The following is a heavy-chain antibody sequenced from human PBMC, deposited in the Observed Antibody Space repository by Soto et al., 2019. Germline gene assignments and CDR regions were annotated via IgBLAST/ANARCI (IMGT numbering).Heavy chain of an antibody. CDR1: GFSFSDYY. CDR2: ISPSGTDI. J-gene: IGHJ4*02. V-gene: IGHV3-11*01. Sequence: QVQLVESGGGLVKPGGSPRLSCAASGFSFSDYYMSWIRQTPGRGLESLSYISPSGTDINYADAVKGRFTISRDNAKNSVYLQMNSLRGEDTAVYFCSRGPRRLDYWGQGALVTVSS. CDR3: SRGPRRLDY.